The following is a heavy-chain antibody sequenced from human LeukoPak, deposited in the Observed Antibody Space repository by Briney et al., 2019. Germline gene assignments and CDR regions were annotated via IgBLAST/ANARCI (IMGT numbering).Heavy chain of an antibody. CDR1: GFTFSSYE. V-gene: IGHV3-21*01. Sequence: GGSLRLSCAASGFTFSSYEMNWVRQAPGKGLEWVSSISSSSSYIYYADSVKGRFTISRDNAKNSLYLQMNSLRAEDTAVYYCAGRYCTNGVCFYMGYWGQGTLVTVSS. D-gene: IGHD2-8*01. CDR2: ISSSSSYI. CDR3: AGRYCTNGVCFYMGY. J-gene: IGHJ4*02.